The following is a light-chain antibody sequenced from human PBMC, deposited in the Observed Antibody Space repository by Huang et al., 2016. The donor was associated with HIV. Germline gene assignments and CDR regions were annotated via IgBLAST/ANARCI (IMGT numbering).Light chain of an antibody. CDR2: LGS. J-gene: IGKJ3*01. V-gene: IGKV2-28*01. Sequence: DIVMTQSPLSLPVTPGEPAPISCRSSQSLLHSNGYNYLHWYLQKPGQSPHLLIYLGSNRASGVPDRFSGSGSGTNVTLKISRVEAEDVGVYYCMQALQTPFTFGPGTKVDIK. CDR3: MQALQTPFT. CDR1: QSLLHSNGYNY.